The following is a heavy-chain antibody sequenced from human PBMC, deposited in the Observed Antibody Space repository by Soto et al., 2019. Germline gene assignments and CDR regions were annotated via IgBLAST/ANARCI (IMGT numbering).Heavy chain of an antibody. J-gene: IGHJ4*02. CDR2: ISSSGSTI. D-gene: IGHD3-9*01. CDR1: GFTFSDYY. CDR3: ARDSNDILTGYYLDY. Sequence: PGGSLRLSCAASGFTFSDYYMSWIRQAPGKGLEWVSYISSSGSTIYYADSVKGRFTISRDNAKNSLYLQMNSLRAEDTAVYYCARDSNDILTGYYLDYWGQGTLVTVSS. V-gene: IGHV3-11*01.